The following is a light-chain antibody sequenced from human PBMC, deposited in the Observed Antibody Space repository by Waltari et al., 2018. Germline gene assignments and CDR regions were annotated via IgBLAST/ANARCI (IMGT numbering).Light chain of an antibody. CDR1: QSLVPVDGNTY. CDR2: WVF. Sequence: EVVMTQSPVSLSVTLGQAASISCKSSQSLVPVDGNTYLNWFHPRPGQSPRRLIYWVFNRDSGVPDRFSGSGSGTDFTLRISRVEAGDVGVYYCMQGTRWPYTFGQGTQLDIK. J-gene: IGKJ2*01. V-gene: IGKV2-30*02. CDR3: MQGTRWPYT.